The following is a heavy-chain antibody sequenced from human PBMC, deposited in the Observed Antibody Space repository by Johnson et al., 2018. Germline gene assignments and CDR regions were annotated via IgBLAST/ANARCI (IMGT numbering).Heavy chain of an antibody. V-gene: IGHV3-21*01. D-gene: IGHD1-14*01. CDR1: GFTFSSYS. J-gene: IGHJ1*01. Sequence: VQLRESGGGLVQPGGSLRLSCVASGFTFSSYSMTWVRQAPGKGLEWVSSLSRSNSYGYYADSVKGRFTISRDNAKNPLDLQMNSLRAEDTAVYYCVRDLSTTTGGYFQHWGQGTLVTVSS. CDR3: VRDLSTTTGGYFQH. CDR2: LSRSNSYG.